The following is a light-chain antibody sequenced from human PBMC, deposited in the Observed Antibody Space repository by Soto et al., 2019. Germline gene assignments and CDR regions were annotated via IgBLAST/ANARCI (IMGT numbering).Light chain of an antibody. CDR3: ATWDDSLNGHV. J-gene: IGLJ3*02. CDR2: FND. V-gene: IGLV1-36*01. CDR1: SSSIGNNA. Sequence: QSVLTQPPSLSGLPGQTVTISCSGTSSSIGNNAVTWYQMVPGKPPTLLVYFNDVLPAGISDRFSASKSATSASLAISGLQSEDEADYYCATWDDSLNGHVFGGGTKLTVL.